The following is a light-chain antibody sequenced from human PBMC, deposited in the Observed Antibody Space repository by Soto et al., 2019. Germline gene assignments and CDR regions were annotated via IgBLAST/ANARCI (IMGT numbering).Light chain of an antibody. J-gene: IGLJ2*01. CDR1: SSDVGGYNY. Sequence: QSALTQPPSASGSPGRSVTISCTGTSSDVGGYNYVSWYQQHPGKAPKLMIYEVSKRPSGVPDRFSGSKSGNTASLTVSGRQAEDEADYYCSSYAGSKNFVVFGGGTKLTVL. CDR3: SSYAGSKNFVV. CDR2: EVS. V-gene: IGLV2-8*01.